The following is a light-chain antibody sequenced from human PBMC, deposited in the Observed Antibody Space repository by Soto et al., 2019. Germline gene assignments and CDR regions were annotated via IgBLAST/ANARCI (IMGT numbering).Light chain of an antibody. CDR3: QQYNTWRSIT. Sequence: EIVMTQSPATLSVSPGERATLSCRASQSISSNLGWYQQRPGQAPRLIIYGASTRATGIPARFSGSGSGTEFTLTISSLHSEDFTVYYCQQYNTWRSITFGQGTRLEIK. CDR2: GAS. V-gene: IGKV3-15*01. J-gene: IGKJ5*01. CDR1: QSISSN.